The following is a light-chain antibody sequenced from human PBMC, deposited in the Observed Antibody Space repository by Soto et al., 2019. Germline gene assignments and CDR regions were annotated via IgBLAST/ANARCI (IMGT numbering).Light chain of an antibody. Sequence: ALTQSPGTLSSSPGERATLSCRASQSVSSYLAWYQQKPGQAPRLLIYGASNRATGIPDRFSGSESGTDFTLTISSLEPEDFAVYFCQQRSNWPPRITFGGGTKVDIK. CDR1: QSVSSY. V-gene: IGKV3-11*01. CDR3: QQRSNWPPRIT. J-gene: IGKJ4*01. CDR2: GAS.